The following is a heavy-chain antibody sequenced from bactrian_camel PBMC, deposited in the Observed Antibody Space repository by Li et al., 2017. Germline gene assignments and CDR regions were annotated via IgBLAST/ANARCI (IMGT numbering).Heavy chain of an antibody. CDR2: IDSNAYT. CDR3: AARPGTLIAPLLSAEPYTP. J-gene: IGHJ6*01. CDR1: GNTDSRHC. V-gene: IGHV3S53*01. Sequence: HVQLVESGGGSVQAGGSLRLSCAASGNTDSRHCMGWFRQAPGKEREGVATIDSNAYTNYADSVKGRFTISKDSGKSTLYLQMNDLKPEDSGIYYCAARPGTLIAPLLSAEPYTPGARGPRSPSP. D-gene: IGHD3*01.